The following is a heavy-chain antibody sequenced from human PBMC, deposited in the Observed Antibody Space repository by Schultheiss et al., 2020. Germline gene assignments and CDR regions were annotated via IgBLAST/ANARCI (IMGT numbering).Heavy chain of an antibody. V-gene: IGHV1-69*04. D-gene: IGHD4-17*01. CDR1: GGTSESYA. CDR3: ARDFDYGDPDYFDY. CDR2: IIPILGIA. Sequence: VKVSCRASGGTSESYAFSWVRQAPGQGLEWMGRIIPILGIANYAQKFQGRVTMTRDTSISTAYMELSSLRSEDTAVYYCARDFDYGDPDYFDYWGQGTLVTGYS. J-gene: IGHJ4*02.